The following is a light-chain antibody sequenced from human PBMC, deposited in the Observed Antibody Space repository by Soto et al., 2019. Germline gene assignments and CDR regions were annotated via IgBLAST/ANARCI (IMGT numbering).Light chain of an antibody. Sequence: EIVMTQSPATLSVSPGERATLSCRASQGVNNNLAWYQQKPGQAPRLLIYGVSTRATGIPARFSGSGSGTEFTLSISSLQSEDFAVYYCQQYNDWPSLTFGGGTKGDIK. V-gene: IGKV3-15*01. CDR1: QGVNNN. J-gene: IGKJ4*01. CDR3: QQYNDWPSLT. CDR2: GVS.